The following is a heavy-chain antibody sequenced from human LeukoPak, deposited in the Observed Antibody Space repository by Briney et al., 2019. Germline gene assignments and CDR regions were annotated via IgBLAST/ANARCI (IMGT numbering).Heavy chain of an antibody. D-gene: IGHD3-10*01. J-gene: IGHJ4*02. V-gene: IGHV3-48*02. CDR2: ISSSGSTI. Sequence: GGSLRLSCAASGFTFSSYNMNWVRQAPGKGLEWVSDISSSGSTIYFADSVKGRFTISRDNAKNSLYLQMNSLRDEDTAVYYCARLEYYYVSGNYYKLFDYWGQGTLVTVCS. CDR3: ARLEYYYVSGNYYKLFDY. CDR1: GFTFSSYN.